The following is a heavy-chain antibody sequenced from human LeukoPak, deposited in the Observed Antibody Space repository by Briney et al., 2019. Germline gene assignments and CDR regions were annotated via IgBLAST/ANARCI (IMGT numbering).Heavy chain of an antibody. D-gene: IGHD2-21*02. J-gene: IGHJ3*02. CDR3: ASACGGDCYDI. V-gene: IGHV3-9*01. Sequence: GGSLRLSCAASGFTFDDYAMHWVRQAPGKGLEWVSGISWNSGSIGYADSVKGRFTISRDNAKNSLYLQMNSLRAEDTAVYYCASACGGDCYDIWGQGTMVTVSS. CDR1: GFTFDDYA. CDR2: ISWNSGSI.